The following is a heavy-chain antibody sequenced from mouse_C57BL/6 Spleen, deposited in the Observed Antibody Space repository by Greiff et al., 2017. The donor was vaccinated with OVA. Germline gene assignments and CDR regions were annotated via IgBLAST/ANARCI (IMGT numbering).Heavy chain of an antibody. CDR2: IYPSDSET. J-gene: IGHJ4*01. CDR3: ATAQATGDYYAMDG. Sequence: QVQLQQPGAELVRPGSSVKLSCKASGYTFTSYWMDWVKQRPGQGLEWIGNIYPSDSETHYNQKFKDKATLTVDKSSSTAYMQLSSLTSEDSAVYYGATAQATGDYYAMDGWGQGTSVTVSS. V-gene: IGHV1-61*01. CDR1: GYTFTSYW. D-gene: IGHD3-2*02.